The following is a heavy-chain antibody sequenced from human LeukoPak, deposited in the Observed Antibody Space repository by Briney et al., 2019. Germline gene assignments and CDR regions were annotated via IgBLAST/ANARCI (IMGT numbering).Heavy chain of an antibody. CDR1: GYTFTGYY. J-gene: IGHJ4*02. V-gene: IGHV1-18*04. CDR2: ISAYNGNT. D-gene: IGHD1-26*01. Sequence: ASVKVSCKASGYTFTGYYMHWVRQAPGQGLEWMGWISAYNGNTNYAQKLQGRVTMTTDTSTSAAYMELRSLRSDDTAVYYCARAVYVGATADYWGQGTLVTVSS. CDR3: ARAVYVGATADY.